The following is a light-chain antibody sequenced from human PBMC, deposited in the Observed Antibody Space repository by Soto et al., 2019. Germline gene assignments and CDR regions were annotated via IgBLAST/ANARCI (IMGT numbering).Light chain of an antibody. J-gene: IGKJ2*01. CDR3: QQRSNWPT. V-gene: IGKV3-11*01. CDR1: QSVSSY. Sequence: ESVLTQSPATLSLSPGERATLSCRASQSVSSYLAWYQQKPGQAPRLLIYDASNRATGIPARFSGSGSGTDFTLTISSLEPEDFAVYYCQQRSNWPTFGQGTKREIK. CDR2: DAS.